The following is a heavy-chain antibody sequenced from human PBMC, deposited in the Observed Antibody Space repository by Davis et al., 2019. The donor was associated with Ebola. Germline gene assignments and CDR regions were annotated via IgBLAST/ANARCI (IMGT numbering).Heavy chain of an antibody. D-gene: IGHD6-13*01. CDR2: ISYDGSNK. CDR3: ARDGGGSSWYGGY. V-gene: IGHV3-30*04. Sequence: GESLKISCAASGFTFSSYAMHWVRQAPGKGLEWVAVISYDGSNKYYADSVKGRFTISRDNSKNTLYLQMNSLRAEDTAVYYCARDGGGSSWYGGYWGQGTLVTVSS. J-gene: IGHJ4*02. CDR1: GFTFSSYA.